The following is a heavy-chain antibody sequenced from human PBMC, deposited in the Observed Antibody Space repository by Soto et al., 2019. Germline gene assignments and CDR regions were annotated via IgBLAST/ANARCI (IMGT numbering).Heavy chain of an antibody. Sequence: GGSLRLSCAASGFTFSSYAMSWVRQAPGKGLEWVSAISGSGGSIYYADSVKGRFTISRDNAKNSLYLQMNSLRDEDTAVYYCAREIRSTVTTWGDYYYGMDVWGQGTTVTVSS. J-gene: IGHJ6*02. CDR3: AREIRSTVTTWGDYYYGMDV. V-gene: IGHV3-23*01. D-gene: IGHD4-17*01. CDR1: GFTFSSYA. CDR2: ISGSGGSI.